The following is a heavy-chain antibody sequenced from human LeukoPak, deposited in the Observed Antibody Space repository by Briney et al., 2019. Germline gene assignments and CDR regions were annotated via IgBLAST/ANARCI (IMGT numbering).Heavy chain of an antibody. CDR2: IIPIFGTA. CDR1: GGTFSSYA. V-gene: IGHV1-69*13. CDR3: ARGDRGWFDP. Sequence: GASVKVSCKASGGTFSSYAISWVRQAPGQGLEWMGGIIPIFGTANYAQKFQGRVTITADESTSTAYMELSSLRSEDAAVYYCARGDRGWFDPWGQGTLVTVSS. J-gene: IGHJ5*02.